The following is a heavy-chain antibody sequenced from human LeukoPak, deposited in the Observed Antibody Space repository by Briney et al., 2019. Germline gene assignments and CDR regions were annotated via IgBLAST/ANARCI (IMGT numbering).Heavy chain of an antibody. Sequence: PGGSLRLSCAASGFTFSSYAMHWVRQAPGKGLEWVAVISYDGSNKYYADSVKGRFTISRDNSKNTLYLQMNSLRADDTALYYCARHHYYFDHWGQGTLVTVSS. CDR2: ISYDGSNK. CDR3: ARHHYYFDH. J-gene: IGHJ4*02. CDR1: GFTFSSYA. V-gene: IGHV3-30-3*01.